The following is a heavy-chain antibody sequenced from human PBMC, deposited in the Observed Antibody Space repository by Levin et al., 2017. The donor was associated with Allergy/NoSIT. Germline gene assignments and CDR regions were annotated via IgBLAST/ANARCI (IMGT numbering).Heavy chain of an antibody. CDR1: GGSFRGYY. J-gene: IGHJ5*02. CDR2: ITHSGST. V-gene: IGHV4-34*01. Sequence: PSETLSLTCAIYGGSFRGYYWSWIRQPPGKGLEWIGEITHSGSTNYNPSPKSRVTISIDTSKNQFSLKLRSGTGADTAVYCCANSGRHYCSNTRWDWLPSWFDPWGQGALVTVSS. D-gene: IGHD2-2*01. CDR3: ANSGRHYCSNTRWDWLPSWFDP.